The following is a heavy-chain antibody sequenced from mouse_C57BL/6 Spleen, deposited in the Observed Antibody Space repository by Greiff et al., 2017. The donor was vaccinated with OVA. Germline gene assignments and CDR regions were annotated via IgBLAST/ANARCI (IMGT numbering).Heavy chain of an antibody. D-gene: IGHD1-1*01. V-gene: IGHV1-53*01. Sequence: QVHVKQPGTELVKPGASVKLSCKASGYTFTSYWMHWVKQRPGQGLEWIGNINPSNGGTNYNEKFKSKATLTVDKSSSTAYMQLSSLTSEDSAVYYCARYKGLYGSSFDYWGQGTTLTVSS. CDR1: GYTFTSYW. CDR2: INPSNGGT. J-gene: IGHJ2*01. CDR3: ARYKGLYGSSFDY.